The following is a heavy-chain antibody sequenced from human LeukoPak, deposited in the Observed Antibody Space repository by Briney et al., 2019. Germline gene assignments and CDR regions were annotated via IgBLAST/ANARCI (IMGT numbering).Heavy chain of an antibody. V-gene: IGHV4-59*01. CDR3: ARGRSNYYGMDV. D-gene: IGHD1-26*01. Sequence: SKTLSLTCSVSDGSINSYYWNWFRRPPGKGLEWIGYIYYNGNTNYSPSLKSRVTMSVDTSKNLFSLKVSSVTAADTAVYYCARGRSNYYGMDVWGQGTTVTVSS. CDR1: DGSINSYY. J-gene: IGHJ6*02. CDR2: IYYNGNT.